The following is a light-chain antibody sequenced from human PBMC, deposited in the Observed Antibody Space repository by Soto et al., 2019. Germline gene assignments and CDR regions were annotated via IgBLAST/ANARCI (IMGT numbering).Light chain of an antibody. CDR3: QQYDSSPIT. Sequence: EIVLTKPPGTLSLSPGERATLSCRASQSVSSSYLAWYQQKPGQAPSLLIYGASRRATGIPDRFSGSGSGTDFTLTISRLEPEDFAVYYCQQYDSSPITFGQGTRLDIK. CDR2: GAS. V-gene: IGKV3-20*01. J-gene: IGKJ5*01. CDR1: QSVSSSY.